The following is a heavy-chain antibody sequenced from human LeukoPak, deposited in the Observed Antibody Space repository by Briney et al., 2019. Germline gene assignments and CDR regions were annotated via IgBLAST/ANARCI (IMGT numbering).Heavy chain of an antibody. CDR2: INHSGST. CDR1: GGSFSGYY. Sequence: SETLSLTCAVYGGSFSGYYWSWIRQPPGKGLEWIGEINHSGSTNYNPSLKSRVTISVDTSKNQFSLKLSSVTAADTAVYYCARGRRPFYGDYVRPTWSRRSRAFDIWGQGTMVTVSS. V-gene: IGHV4-34*01. J-gene: IGHJ3*02. CDR3: ARGRRPFYGDYVRPTWSRRSRAFDI. D-gene: IGHD4-17*01.